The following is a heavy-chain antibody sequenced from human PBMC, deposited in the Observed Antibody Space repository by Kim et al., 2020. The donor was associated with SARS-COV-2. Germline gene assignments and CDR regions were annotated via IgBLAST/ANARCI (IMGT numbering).Heavy chain of an antibody. D-gene: IGHD3-22*01. CDR2: IKSKTDGGTT. CDR3: TTDTYDSSGYYGHLAFDI. CDR1: GFTFSNAW. V-gene: IGHV3-15*01. Sequence: GGSLRLSCAASGFTFSNAWMSWVRQAPGKGLEWVGRIKSKTDGGTTDYAAPVKGRFTISRDDSKNTLYLQMNSLKTEDTAVYYCTTDTYDSSGYYGHLAFDIWGQGTMVTVSS. J-gene: IGHJ3*02.